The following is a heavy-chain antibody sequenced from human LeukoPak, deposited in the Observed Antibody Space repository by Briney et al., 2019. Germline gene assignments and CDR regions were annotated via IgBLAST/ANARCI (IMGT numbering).Heavy chain of an antibody. V-gene: IGHV3-23*01. CDR2: ISGSGGST. CDR1: GFTLSSYA. D-gene: IGHD3-22*01. J-gene: IGHJ4*02. CDR3: AKKYYDSSGYYYGY. Sequence: GGSLRLSCAASGFTLSSYAMSRVPQAPGKGLEWVSAISGSGGSTYYADSVKGRFTISRDNSKNTLYLQMNSLRAEDTAVYYCAKKYYDSSGYYYGYWGQGTLVTVSS.